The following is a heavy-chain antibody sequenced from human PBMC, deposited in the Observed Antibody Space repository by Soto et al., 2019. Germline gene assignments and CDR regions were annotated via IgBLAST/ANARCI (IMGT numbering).Heavy chain of an antibody. D-gene: IGHD3-22*01. CDR2: INPSGGST. Sequence: ASLKVSCKASGYTFTSYYMHWVRQAPGQGLEWMGIINPSGGSTSYAQKFQGRVTMTRDTSTSTVYMELSSLRSEDTAVYYCVVLGPDSSGLPGVGYWGQGTLVTVSS. CDR1: GYTFTSYY. CDR3: VVLGPDSSGLPGVGY. J-gene: IGHJ4*02. V-gene: IGHV1-46*01.